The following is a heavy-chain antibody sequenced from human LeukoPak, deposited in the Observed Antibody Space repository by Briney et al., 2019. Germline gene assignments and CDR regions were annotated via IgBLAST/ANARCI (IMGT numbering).Heavy chain of an antibody. CDR2: INAGNGNT. J-gene: IGHJ4*02. Sequence: ASVTVSCKASGYTFTSYAMHWVRQAPGQRLEWMGWINAGNGNTKYSQKFQGRVTITRDTSASTAYMELSSLRSEDTAVYYCARAGYCSSTSCYQEPVDYWGQGTLVTVSS. V-gene: IGHV1-3*01. D-gene: IGHD2-2*03. CDR1: GYTFTSYA. CDR3: ARAGYCSSTSCYQEPVDY.